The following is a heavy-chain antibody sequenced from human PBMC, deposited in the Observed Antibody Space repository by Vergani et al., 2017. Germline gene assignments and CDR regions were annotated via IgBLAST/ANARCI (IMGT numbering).Heavy chain of an antibody. Sequence: VQLVESGGGVVQPGRSLRLSCAASGFTFSNYAMSWVRQAPGKGLEWVSAISNTGGSTYYADSVKGRFTISRDNSKNTLYLQMNSLRAEDTAVYYCAKWGYYDSSGYSNWGQGTLVTVSS. CDR1: GFTFSNYA. J-gene: IGHJ4*02. V-gene: IGHV3-23*04. CDR3: AKWGYYDSSGYSN. CDR2: ISNTGGST. D-gene: IGHD3-22*01.